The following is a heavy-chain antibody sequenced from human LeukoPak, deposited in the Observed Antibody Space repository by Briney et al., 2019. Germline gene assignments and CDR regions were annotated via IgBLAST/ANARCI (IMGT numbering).Heavy chain of an antibody. CDR3: AKVFLERRSSWYSYYYYGMNV. CDR1: GFTFSSYA. J-gene: IGHJ6*02. CDR2: ISGSGGST. D-gene: IGHD6-13*01. Sequence: PGGSLRLSCAASGFTFSSYAMSWVRQAPGKGLEWVSAISGSGGSTYYADSVKGRFTISRDNSKNTLYLQMNSLRAEDTAVYYCAKVFLERRSSWYSYYYYGMNVWGQGTTVTVSS. V-gene: IGHV3-23*01.